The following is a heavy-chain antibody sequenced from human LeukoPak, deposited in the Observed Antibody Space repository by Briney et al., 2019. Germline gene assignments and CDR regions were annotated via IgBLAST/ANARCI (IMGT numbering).Heavy chain of an antibody. CDR2: IRQDGTEE. D-gene: IGHD2-2*01. V-gene: IGHV3-7*03. Sequence: GGSLRLSCVASGFTFSSSWMSWVRRAPGKGLEWVANIRQDGTEEYYVDSVRGRFSISKDNAKNSLYLQMNSLRAEDTAVYYCARDPCHGALDYWGQGALVTVSS. J-gene: IGHJ4*02. CDR1: GFTFSSSW. CDR3: ARDPCHGALDY.